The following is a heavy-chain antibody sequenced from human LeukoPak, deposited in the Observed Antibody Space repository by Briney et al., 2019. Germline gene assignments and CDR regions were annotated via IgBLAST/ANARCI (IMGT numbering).Heavy chain of an antibody. CDR3: AGIPVFGVVLHQEPV. D-gene: IGHD3-3*01. V-gene: IGHV1-69*06. J-gene: IGHJ6*03. CDR2: FIPILDTA. CDR1: GVPFSDYA. Sequence: ASVKVSCKASGVPFSDYALNWVRQAPGQGLEWMGVFIPILDTANSTQKFQGRLTITADKSTNTVYMELSSLRFDDTAVYFCAGIPVFGVVLHQEPVWGKGTTVTVSS.